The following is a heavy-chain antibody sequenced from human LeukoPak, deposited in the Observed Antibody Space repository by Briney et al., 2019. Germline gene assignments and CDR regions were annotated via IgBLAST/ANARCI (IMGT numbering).Heavy chain of an antibody. D-gene: IGHD3-9*01. CDR2: IWYDGSNK. J-gene: IGHJ4*02. CDR3: ARVGYDILTGYLLKY. Sequence: GGSLRLSCAASGFTFGSYGMHWVRQAPGKGLEWVAVIWYDGSNKYYADSMKGRFTISRDNSKNTLYLQMNSLRAEDTAVYYCARVGYDILTGYLLKYWGQGTLVTVSS. V-gene: IGHV3-33*01. CDR1: GFTFGSYG.